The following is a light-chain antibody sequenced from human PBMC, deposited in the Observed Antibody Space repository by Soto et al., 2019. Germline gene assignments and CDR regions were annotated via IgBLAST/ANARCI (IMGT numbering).Light chain of an antibody. CDR3: ATWDSGLSVNVV. V-gene: IGLV1-51*02. CDR2: EDN. CDR1: TSNIGENY. Sequence: QSVLTQPPSVSAAPGQTVTISCSGSTSNIGENYVSWYQQFPGTAPKLLIYEDNKRPSGIPDRFSGSKSGTSATLGITGLQTGDEADYYCATWDSGLSVNVVFGGGTKLTVL. J-gene: IGLJ2*01.